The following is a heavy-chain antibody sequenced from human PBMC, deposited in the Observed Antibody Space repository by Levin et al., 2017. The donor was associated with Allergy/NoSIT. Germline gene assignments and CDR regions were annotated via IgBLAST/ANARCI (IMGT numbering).Heavy chain of an antibody. Sequence: PGGSLRLSCAASGFTFSNYWMSWVRQAPGKGLEWVANINLDGSEKYYVDSVKGRFTVSRDNAENSLYLQMKSLRAEDTAFYYCARDEPVPAAMQYDYWGQGTLVTVSS. J-gene: IGHJ4*02. CDR3: ARDEPVPAAMQYDY. D-gene: IGHD2-2*01. V-gene: IGHV3-7*01. CDR2: INLDGSEK. CDR1: GFTFSNYW.